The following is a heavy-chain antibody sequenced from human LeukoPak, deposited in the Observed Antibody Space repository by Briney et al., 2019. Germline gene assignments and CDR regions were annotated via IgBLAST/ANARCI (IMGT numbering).Heavy chain of an antibody. CDR2: MSGGGNT. CDR3: AKDGWEIRLATGN. J-gene: IGHJ4*02. V-gene: IGHV3-23*01. Sequence: GGSLRLSCAASGFTFSSYSMNWVRQAPGKGLEWGSGMSGGGNTFYSDSVRGRFTISRDNSKNTLYLDMTGLRAEDTAVYFCAKDGWEIRLATGNWGQGTLVTVSS. D-gene: IGHD1-26*01. CDR1: GFTFSSYS.